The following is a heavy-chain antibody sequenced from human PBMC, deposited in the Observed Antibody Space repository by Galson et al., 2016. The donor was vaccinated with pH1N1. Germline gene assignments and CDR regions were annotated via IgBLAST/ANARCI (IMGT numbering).Heavy chain of an antibody. CDR3: AREVWLRRGYYIDH. CDR1: GDSVSSSSDT. J-gene: IGHJ4*02. D-gene: IGHD3-3*01. Sequence: CAISGDSVSSSSDTRNWIRQSPRRGLEWLGRIYHRSKWYYEYAPSLQGRLRIGPDTSSNQMSLHLNSVTLDDAAVYYCAREVWLRRGYYIDHWGQGSLVTVSS. CDR2: IYHRSKWYY. V-gene: IGHV6-1*01.